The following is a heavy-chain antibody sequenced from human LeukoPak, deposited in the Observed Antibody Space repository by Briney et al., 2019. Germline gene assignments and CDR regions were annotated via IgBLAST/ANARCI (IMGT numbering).Heavy chain of an antibody. CDR1: GFTVSSKY. V-gene: IGHV3-53*01. Sequence: GGSLRLSCAASGFTVSSKYMSWVRQAPGKGLEWVSVIYSGGSTYYADSVKGRFTISRDNSKNTLYLQMNSLRAEDTAVYYCAKVRSDPDAFDIWGQGTMVTVSS. J-gene: IGHJ3*02. CDR2: IYSGGST. CDR3: AKVRSDPDAFDI. D-gene: IGHD2-15*01.